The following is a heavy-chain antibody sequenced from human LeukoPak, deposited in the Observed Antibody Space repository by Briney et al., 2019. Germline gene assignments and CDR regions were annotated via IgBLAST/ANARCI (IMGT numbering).Heavy chain of an antibody. Sequence: SQTLSLTCAISGDSVSSNSAAWNWIRQSPSRGLEWLGRTYYRSKWSNDYAVSVKSRIIINPNTSKNQFSLHLNSAAPEDTAVYYCARASEAVAGTVIDYWGQGTLVTVSS. CDR1: GDSVSSNSAA. J-gene: IGHJ4*02. CDR3: ARASEAVAGTVIDY. D-gene: IGHD6-19*01. CDR2: TYYRSKWSN. V-gene: IGHV6-1*01.